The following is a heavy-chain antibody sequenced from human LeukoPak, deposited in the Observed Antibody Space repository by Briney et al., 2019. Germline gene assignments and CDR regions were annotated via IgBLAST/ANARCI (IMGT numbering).Heavy chain of an antibody. D-gene: IGHD3-10*01. CDR3: ARSPMVRGVITPNFDY. Sequence: GASVKVSCKASGGTFSSYAISWVRQAPGQGLEWMGGIIPIFGTANYAQKFQGRVTITADESTSTAYMELSSLISEDTAVYYCARSPMVRGVITPNFDYWGQGTLVTVSS. CDR1: GGTFSSYA. V-gene: IGHV1-69*13. CDR2: IIPIFGTA. J-gene: IGHJ4*02.